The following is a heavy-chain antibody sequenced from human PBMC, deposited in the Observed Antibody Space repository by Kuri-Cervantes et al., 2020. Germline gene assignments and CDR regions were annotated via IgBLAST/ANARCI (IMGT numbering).Heavy chain of an antibody. CDR1: GFTVSSYF. Sequence: GESLKISCAVSGFTVSSYFMAWVRQAPGKGLECASVLFAGGSTYYADSRKGRFTISRDNSKNTLHLQMNSLRAEDTAVYYCARPQGGIAASSRYYYYYMDVWGKGTTVTV. CDR3: ARPQGGIAASSRYYYYYMDV. J-gene: IGHJ6*03. CDR2: LFAGGST. V-gene: IGHV3-66*04. D-gene: IGHD6-13*01.